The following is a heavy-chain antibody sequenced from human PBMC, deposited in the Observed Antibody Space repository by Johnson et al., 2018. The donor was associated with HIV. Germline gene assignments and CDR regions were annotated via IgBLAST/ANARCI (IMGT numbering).Heavy chain of an antibody. CDR3: ARDRTYCSGGSCYFDAFDI. V-gene: IGHV3-53*01. Sequence: VQLVESGGGLIQPGGSLRLSCAASGFTVSSNYMSWVRQAPGKGLEWVSVIYSGGSTYYADSVKGRFPIPRDNSKNTLYLQMNSLRAEDTAVYYCARDRTYCSGGSCYFDAFDIWGQGTMVTVSS. J-gene: IGHJ3*02. CDR1: GFTVSSNY. CDR2: IYSGGST. D-gene: IGHD2-15*01.